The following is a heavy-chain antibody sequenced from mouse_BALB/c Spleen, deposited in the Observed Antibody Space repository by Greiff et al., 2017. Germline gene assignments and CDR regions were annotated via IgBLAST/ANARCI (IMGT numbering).Heavy chain of an antibody. CDR1: GFTFSSYA. Sequence: EVKLVESGGGLVKPGGSLKLSCAASGFTFSSYAMSWVRQSPEKRLEWVAEISSGGSYTYYPDTVKGRFTISRDNPKNTLFLQMTSLRSEDTAMYYCARNPHYYGSSYPYYYAMDYWGQGTSVTVSS. V-gene: IGHV5-9-4*01. D-gene: IGHD1-1*01. CDR2: ISSGGSYT. J-gene: IGHJ4*01. CDR3: ARNPHYYGSSYPYYYAMDY.